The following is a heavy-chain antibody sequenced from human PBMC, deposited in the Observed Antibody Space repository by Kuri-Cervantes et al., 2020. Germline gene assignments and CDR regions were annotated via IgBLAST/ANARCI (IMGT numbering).Heavy chain of an antibody. CDR1: GYTLTELS. CDR3: ARSDYGDHLGYYGMDV. V-gene: IGHV1-24*01. CDR2: FDPEDGET. D-gene: IGHD4-17*01. J-gene: IGHJ6*02. Sequence: ASVQVSCKVSGYTLTELSMHWVRQAPGKGLEWMGGFDPEDGETIYAQKFQGRVTMTEDTSTDTAYMELSSLRSEDTAVYYCARSDYGDHLGYYGMDVWGQGTTVTVSS.